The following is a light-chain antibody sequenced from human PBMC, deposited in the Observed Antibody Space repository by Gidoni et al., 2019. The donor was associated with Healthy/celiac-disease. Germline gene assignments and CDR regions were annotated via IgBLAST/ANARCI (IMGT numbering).Light chain of an antibody. V-gene: IGKV3-15*01. CDR2: GAS. CDR3: QQYNNWPPWT. Sequence: DIVMTQSPATLSVSPGERATLSCRASQSVSSNLAGYQQKPGQAPRLLIYGASTRATGIPARFSGSGSGTEFTLTISSLQSEDFAVYYCQQYNNWPPWTFXQXTKVEIK. CDR1: QSVSSN. J-gene: IGKJ1*01.